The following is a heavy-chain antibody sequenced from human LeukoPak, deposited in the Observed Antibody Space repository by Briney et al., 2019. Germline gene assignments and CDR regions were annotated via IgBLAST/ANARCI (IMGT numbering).Heavy chain of an antibody. CDR2: IKSKTDGGTT. CDR1: GFTFSNAW. V-gene: IGHV3-15*01. CDR3: AKDRYSGSSHFDY. J-gene: IGHJ4*02. D-gene: IGHD1-26*01. Sequence: GGSLRLSCAASGFTFSNAWMSWVRQAPGKGLEWVGRIKSKTDGGTTDYAAPVKGRFTISRDDSKNTLYLQMNSLKTEDTAVYYCAKDRYSGSSHFDYWGQGTLVTVSS.